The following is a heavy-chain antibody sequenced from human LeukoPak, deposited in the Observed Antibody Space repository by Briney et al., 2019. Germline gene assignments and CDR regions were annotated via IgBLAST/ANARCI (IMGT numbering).Heavy chain of an antibody. CDR1: GGSFSGYY. Sequence: SETLSLTCAVYGGSFSGYYGIWIRQPAGKGLEWIGRIYTRGSTNYNSSLKSRVTMSVDTSKNQFSLKLSSVTAADTAVYYCARAHDSSGYYWVDIWGQGTMVTVSS. CDR3: ARAHDSSGYYWVDI. J-gene: IGHJ3*02. CDR2: IYTRGST. D-gene: IGHD3-22*01. V-gene: IGHV4-59*10.